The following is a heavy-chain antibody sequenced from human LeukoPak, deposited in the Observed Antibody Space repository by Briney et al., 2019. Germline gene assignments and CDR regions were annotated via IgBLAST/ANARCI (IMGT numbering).Heavy chain of an antibody. CDR1: GYTFTRYY. Sequence: ASVKVSCKAFGYTFTRYYMHWVRQAPGQGPEWMGVISPSGGSTTYAQKFQGRVTLTRDMSTSTDYLELSSLRSEDTAVYYCARDSGSNDYGDYAVYWGQGTLVTVSS. D-gene: IGHD4-17*01. CDR2: ISPSGGST. J-gene: IGHJ4*02. V-gene: IGHV1-46*01. CDR3: ARDSGSNDYGDYAVY.